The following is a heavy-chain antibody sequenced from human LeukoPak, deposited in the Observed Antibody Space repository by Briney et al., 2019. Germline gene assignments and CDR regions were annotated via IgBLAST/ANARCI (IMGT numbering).Heavy chain of an antibody. D-gene: IGHD2-2*01. Sequence: SETLSLTCTVSGGSISSHYWSWIRQPAGKGLEWIGRIYPRGSTTYNSFFKSRVTMSPDTSKNHFSLKLSSVTAADTAVYYCARGRYCTATTCDAGGDAFDIWGQGTMVTVSS. V-gene: IGHV4-4*07. CDR2: IYPRGST. J-gene: IGHJ3*02. CDR3: ARGRYCTATTCDAGGDAFDI. CDR1: GGSISSHY.